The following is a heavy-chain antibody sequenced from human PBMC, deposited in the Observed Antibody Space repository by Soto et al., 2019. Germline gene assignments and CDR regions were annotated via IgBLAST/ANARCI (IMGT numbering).Heavy chain of an antibody. CDR3: ARLGSLDYYYYMDV. CDR2: IYYSGST. Sequence: SETLSLTCTVSGGSISSYYWSWIRQPPGKGLEWIGYIYYSGSTNYNPSLKSRVTISVDTSKNQFSLKLSSVTAADTAVYYCARLGSLDYYYYMDVWGKGTTVTVSS. CDR1: GGSISSYY. J-gene: IGHJ6*03. V-gene: IGHV4-59*01.